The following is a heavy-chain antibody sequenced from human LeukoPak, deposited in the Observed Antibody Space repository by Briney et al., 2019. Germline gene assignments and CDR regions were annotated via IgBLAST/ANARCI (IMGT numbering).Heavy chain of an antibody. Sequence: SETLSLTCAVSGGSISSGGYSWSWIRQPPGKGLEWIGYICHSGSTYYNPSLKSRVTISVDRSKNQFSLKLSSVTAADTAVYYCARDYYYGMDVWGQGTTVTVSS. CDR1: GGSISSGGYS. CDR2: ICHSGST. V-gene: IGHV4-30-2*01. J-gene: IGHJ6*02. CDR3: ARDYYYGMDV.